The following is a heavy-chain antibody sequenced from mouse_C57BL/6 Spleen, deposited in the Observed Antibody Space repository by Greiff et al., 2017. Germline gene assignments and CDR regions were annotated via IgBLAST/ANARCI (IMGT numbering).Heavy chain of an antibody. CDR1: GFTFSSYA. Sequence: EVQRVESGGGLVKPGGSLKLSCAASGFTFSSYAMSWVRQTPEKRLEWVATISDGGSYTYYPDNVKGRFTISRDNAKNNLYLQMSHLKSEDTAMYYCARDGDYDAYFDYWGQGTTLTVSS. V-gene: IGHV5-4*01. J-gene: IGHJ2*01. CDR3: ARDGDYDAYFDY. D-gene: IGHD2-4*01. CDR2: ISDGGSYT.